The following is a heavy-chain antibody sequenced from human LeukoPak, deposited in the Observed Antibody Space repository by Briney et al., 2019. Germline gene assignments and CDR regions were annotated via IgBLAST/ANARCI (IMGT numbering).Heavy chain of an antibody. Sequence: SQTLSLTCTVSVGSISSGISYWSWIRQPAGKGLGWIGRIYTSGSTNYNPSLKSRFTISVDTSKNQFSLKLSSVTAADTAVYYCARETLGYCSSTSCYVGQNWFDPWGQGTLVTVSS. J-gene: IGHJ5*02. D-gene: IGHD2-2*01. CDR2: IYTSGST. CDR3: ARETLGYCSSTSCYVGQNWFDP. V-gene: IGHV4-61*02. CDR1: VGSISSGISY.